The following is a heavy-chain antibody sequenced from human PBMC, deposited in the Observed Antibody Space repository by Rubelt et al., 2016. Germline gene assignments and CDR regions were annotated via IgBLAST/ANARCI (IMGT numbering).Heavy chain of an antibody. V-gene: IGHV4-34*01. D-gene: IGHD2-21*02. J-gene: IGHJ4*02. CDR2: INHSGST. Sequence: GGSFSGYYWSWIRQPPGKGLEWIGEINHSGSTNYNPSLKSRVTISVDTSKNQFSLKLSSVTAADTAVYYCARVPSYCGGDCYGYYFDYWGQGTLVTVSS. CDR3: ARVPSYCGGDCYGYYFDY. CDR1: GGSFSGYY.